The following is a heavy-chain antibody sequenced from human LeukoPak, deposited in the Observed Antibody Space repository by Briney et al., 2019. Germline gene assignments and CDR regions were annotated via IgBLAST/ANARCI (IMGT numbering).Heavy chain of an antibody. CDR1: GGSVSSGSYY. Sequence: SETLSLTCTVSGGSVSSGSYYWSWIRQPPGKGLEWIGEINHSGSTNYNPSLKSRVTISVDTSKNQFSLKLSSVTAADTAVYYCARKGDSSGYKGSFDYWGQGTLVTVSS. D-gene: IGHD3-22*01. V-gene: IGHV4-39*07. CDR2: INHSGST. CDR3: ARKGDSSGYKGSFDY. J-gene: IGHJ4*02.